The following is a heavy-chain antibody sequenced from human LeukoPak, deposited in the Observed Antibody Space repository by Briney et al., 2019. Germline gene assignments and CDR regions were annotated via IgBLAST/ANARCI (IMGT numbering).Heavy chain of an antibody. V-gene: IGHV1-18*01. Sequence: ASVKVSCKASGYTFTSFGISWVRQAPGQGLECMGWINTYYGNTSYAQRFQGRVTLTTDTSTTTLYMEVRSLRSDDTAVYYCARGPAGYYDILTGSGFDYWGQGTLVTVSS. CDR2: INTYYGNT. J-gene: IGHJ4*02. CDR1: GYTFTSFG. CDR3: ARGPAGYYDILTGSGFDY. D-gene: IGHD3-9*01.